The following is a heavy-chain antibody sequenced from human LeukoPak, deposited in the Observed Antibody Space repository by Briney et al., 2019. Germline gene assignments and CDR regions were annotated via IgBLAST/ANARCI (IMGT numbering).Heavy chain of an antibody. V-gene: IGHV4-59*12. D-gene: IGHD2-2*01. J-gene: IGHJ6*03. Sequence: SETLSLTCTVSGGSISSYYWSWIRQPPGKGLEWIGYIYYSGSTIYNPSLKSRVTISVDTSKNQFSLKLSSVTAADTAVYYCARGRVRYCSSTSCYWNYYYMDVWGKGTTVTVSS. CDR3: ARGRVRYCSSTSCYWNYYYMDV. CDR2: IYYSGST. CDR1: GGSISSYY.